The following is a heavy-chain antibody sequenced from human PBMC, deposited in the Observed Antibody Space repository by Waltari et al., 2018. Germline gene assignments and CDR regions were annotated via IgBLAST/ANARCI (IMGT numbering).Heavy chain of an antibody. CDR3: ARGGGYSGYDEFDY. D-gene: IGHD5-12*01. V-gene: IGHV1-18*04. J-gene: IGHJ4*02. Sequence: QVQLVQSGGEVKKPGASVNVSCKASGYTFNIYVISWVRQAPGQGLEWIGWISPYSGNTNYAQNLQGRVTMTTDTSTSTAYMELRSLRSDDTAVYYCARGGGYSGYDEFDYWGQGTLVTVSS. CDR2: ISPYSGNT. CDR1: GYTFNIYV.